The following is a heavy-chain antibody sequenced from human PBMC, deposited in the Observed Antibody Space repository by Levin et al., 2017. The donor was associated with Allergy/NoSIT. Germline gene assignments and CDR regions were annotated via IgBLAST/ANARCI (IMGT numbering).Heavy chain of an antibody. Sequence: GESLKISCAASGFSFSSYWMHWVRQAPGKGLVWVSRINSDGSSTNYADSVKGRLTISRDNAKSTLYLQMNSLGAEDTAVYDCARGYFDFSAYTLYWGQGTLVTVSS. CDR3: ARGYFDFSAYTLY. V-gene: IGHV3-74*01. D-gene: IGHD3-22*01. CDR1: GFSFSSYW. CDR2: INSDGSST. J-gene: IGHJ4*02.